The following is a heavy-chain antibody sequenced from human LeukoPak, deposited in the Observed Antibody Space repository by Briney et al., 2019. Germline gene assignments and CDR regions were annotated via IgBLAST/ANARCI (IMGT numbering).Heavy chain of an antibody. Sequence: ASVKVSCKASGYSFTSYYMHWVRQAPGQGLEWMGINNPSGGSTSYAQKFQGRVTMTRDTSTSTVYMELSSLRSEDTAVYYCASSSGYYDFWSGPYYYYGMDVWGQGTTVTVSS. J-gene: IGHJ6*02. CDR3: ASSSGYYDFWSGPYYYYGMDV. CDR1: GYSFTSYY. D-gene: IGHD3-3*01. CDR2: NNPSGGST. V-gene: IGHV1-46*01.